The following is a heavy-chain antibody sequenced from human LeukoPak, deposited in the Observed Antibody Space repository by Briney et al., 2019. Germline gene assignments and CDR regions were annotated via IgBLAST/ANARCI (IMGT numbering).Heavy chain of an antibody. V-gene: IGHV3-15*07. J-gene: IGHJ4*02. D-gene: IGHD3-16*01. CDR3: TTEYFGGFEY. CDR2: VKNRGDGMAT. Sequence: GGSLRLSCVLSTFTRAWMNWVRQAPGKGLEWVGRVKNRGDGMATDYAAPVKGRFIISRDDSKKTVYLQMDSLKTEDTAVYFCTTEYFGGFEYWGQGTLVTVSS. CDR1: TFTRAW.